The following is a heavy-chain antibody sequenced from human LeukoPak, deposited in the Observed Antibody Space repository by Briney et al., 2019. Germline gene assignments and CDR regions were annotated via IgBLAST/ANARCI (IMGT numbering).Heavy chain of an antibody. Sequence: SETLSLTCAVYGGSFSSSSYYWAWIRQPPGKGLEWIGSIYYSGSTYHNPSLKSRVTISVDTSKNQFSLRLSSVTAADTAVYYCARHGRRRIGLTMIVVYYFDYWGQGTLVTVSS. CDR1: GGSFSSSSYY. J-gene: IGHJ4*02. CDR3: ARHGRRRIGLTMIVVYYFDY. CDR2: IYYSGST. V-gene: IGHV4-39*01. D-gene: IGHD3-22*01.